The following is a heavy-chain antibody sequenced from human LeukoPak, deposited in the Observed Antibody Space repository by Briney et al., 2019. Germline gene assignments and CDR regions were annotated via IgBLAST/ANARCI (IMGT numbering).Heavy chain of an antibody. CDR1: GSSITSVNL. Sequence: SETLSLTCAVSGSSITSVNLWAWVRQPPGKGLEWVGEMYLSGTTTCNPSLRGRATISLDRSKNQVSLRLNSVTAADTALYYCAGLVGRYSNGMYYYFGYWGQGILVTVSS. V-gene: IGHV4-4*02. J-gene: IGHJ4*02. D-gene: IGHD1-26*01. CDR3: AGLVGRYSNGMYYYFGY. CDR2: MYLSGTT.